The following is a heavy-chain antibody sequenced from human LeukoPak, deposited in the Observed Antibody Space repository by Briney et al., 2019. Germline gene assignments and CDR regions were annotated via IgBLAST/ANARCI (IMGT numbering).Heavy chain of an antibody. D-gene: IGHD3-10*01. CDR3: AGDKLPEDAFDI. CDR1: GFTFDDHA. CDR2: INWNGGST. Sequence: GGSLRLSCEVSGFTFDDHAINWVRQAPGKGLEWVANINWNGGSTGYGDSVKGRFTISRDNTKNSVFLQMHSLRGDDTALYYCAGDKLPEDAFDIWGPGT. V-gene: IGHV3-20*04. J-gene: IGHJ3*02.